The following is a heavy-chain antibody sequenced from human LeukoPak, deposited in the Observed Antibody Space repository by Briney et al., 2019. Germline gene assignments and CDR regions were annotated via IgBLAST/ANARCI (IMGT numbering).Heavy chain of an antibody. Sequence: PSETLSLTCTVSGGSISSYYWSWIRQPPGKGLEWIGEINHSGSTNYNPSLKSRVTISVDTSKNQFSLKLSSVTAADTAVYYCARAYTAMAYFDYWGQGTLVTVSS. V-gene: IGHV4-34*01. CDR3: ARAYTAMAYFDY. D-gene: IGHD5-18*01. J-gene: IGHJ4*02. CDR1: GGSISSYY. CDR2: INHSGST.